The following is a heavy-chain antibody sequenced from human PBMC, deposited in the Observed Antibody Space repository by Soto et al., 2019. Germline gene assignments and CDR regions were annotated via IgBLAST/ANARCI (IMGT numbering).Heavy chain of an antibody. CDR1: GVSIHNSHSS. V-gene: IGHV4-39*01. D-gene: IGHD2-21*01. Sequence: RSLTCTVSGVSIHNSHSSWAWIRQPPGKGLQFIASVYHNGGAHYNSSLKSRVTISVDTANNQVSLRMRSLTAADTAFYYCGRVVEGATRHTDPDSWGQGILVTVSS. CDR3: GRVVEGATRHTDPDS. CDR2: VYHNGGA. J-gene: IGHJ5*01.